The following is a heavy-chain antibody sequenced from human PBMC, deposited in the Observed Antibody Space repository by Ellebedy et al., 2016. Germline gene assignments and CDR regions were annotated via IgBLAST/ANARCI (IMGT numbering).Heavy chain of an antibody. V-gene: IGHV4-31*02. CDR2: IYYSGST. CDR1: TFDDYA. J-gene: IGHJ5*02. CDR3: ARELAIPLLGFDP. Sequence: TFDDYAMHWVRQAPGKGLEWIGYIYYSGSTYYNPSLKSRVTISVDTSKNQFSLKLSSVTAADTAVYYCARELAIPLLGFDPWGQGTLVTVSS. D-gene: IGHD1-26*01.